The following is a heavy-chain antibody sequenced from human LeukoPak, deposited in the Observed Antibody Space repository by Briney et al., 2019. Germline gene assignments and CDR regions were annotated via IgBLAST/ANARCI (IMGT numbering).Heavy chain of an antibody. CDR3: AKGSYYDSSGSFYFDY. Sequence: GGSLRLSCAASGFTFSSYAMHWVRQAPGKGLEWVAVISYDGSNKYYADSVKGRFTISRDNSKNTLYLQMNSLRAEDTAVYYCAKGSYYDSSGSFYFDYWGQGTLVTVSS. V-gene: IGHV3-30-3*01. D-gene: IGHD3-22*01. CDR1: GFTFSSYA. J-gene: IGHJ4*02. CDR2: ISYDGSNK.